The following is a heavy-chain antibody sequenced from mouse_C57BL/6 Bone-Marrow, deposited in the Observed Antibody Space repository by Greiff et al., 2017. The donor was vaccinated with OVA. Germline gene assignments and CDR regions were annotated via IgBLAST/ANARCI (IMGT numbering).Heavy chain of an antibody. CDR3: ARVDYVYAMDY. CDR2: IYPRSGNT. V-gene: IGHV1-81*01. J-gene: IGHJ4*01. CDR1: GYTFTSYG. D-gene: IGHD2-4*01. Sequence: QVHVKQSGAELARPGASVKLSCKASGYTFTSYGISWVKQRTGQGLEWIGEIYPRSGNTYYNEKFKGKATLTADKSSSTAYMELRSLTSEDSAVYFCARVDYVYAMDYWGQGTSVTVSS.